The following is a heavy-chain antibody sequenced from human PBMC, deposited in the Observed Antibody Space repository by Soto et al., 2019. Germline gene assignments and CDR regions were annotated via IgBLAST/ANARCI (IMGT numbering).Heavy chain of an antibody. CDR2: INPNSGGT. CDR3: ARASIDYIDYYYGMDV. Sequence: HWVRQAPGQGLEWMGWINPNSGGTNYAQKFQGWVTMTRDTSISTAYMELSRLRSDDTAVYYCARASIDYIDYYYGMDVWGQGTTVTVSS. V-gene: IGHV1-2*04. D-gene: IGHD4-4*01. J-gene: IGHJ6*02.